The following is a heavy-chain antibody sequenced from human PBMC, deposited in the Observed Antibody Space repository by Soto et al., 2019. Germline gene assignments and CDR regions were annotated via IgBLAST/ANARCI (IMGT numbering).Heavy chain of an antibody. CDR1: GVSIISGGYY. V-gene: IGHV4-31*03. D-gene: IGHD4-17*01. CDR2: IYSSGTT. Sequence: SETLSLTCTVSGVSIISGGYYWSRIRQQPWKGLEWIGYIYSSGTTCYNPSLKSRVAISVDTSKNQFSLKLTSVTAADTAVYYCARDTVGISSRHVYWGRGTLDNVSS. J-gene: IGHJ4*02. CDR3: ARDTVGISSRHVY.